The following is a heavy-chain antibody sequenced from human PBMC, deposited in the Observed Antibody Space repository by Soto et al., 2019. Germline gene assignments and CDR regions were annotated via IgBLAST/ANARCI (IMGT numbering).Heavy chain of an antibody. V-gene: IGHV3-30-3*01. CDR3: ARTPETSGYYYYFDS. CDR2: ISYSGNNK. Sequence: QVQLVESGGGVVQPGRSLRLSCAASGFTFSYYAMHWVRQAPGKGLEWVALISYSGNNKYYADSVKGRFTISRDNSENTLYLQMNSLGPKDTAIYYCARTPETSGYYYYFDSWGQGTLITVSS. CDR1: GFTFSYYA. D-gene: IGHD3-22*01. J-gene: IGHJ4*02.